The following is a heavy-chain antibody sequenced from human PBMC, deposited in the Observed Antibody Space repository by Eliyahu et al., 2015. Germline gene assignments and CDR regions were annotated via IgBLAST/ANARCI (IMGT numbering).Heavy chain of an antibody. V-gene: IGHV3-48*03. CDR1: GFXFSXFE. CDR3: ARDPAPNYYDSSGYPSWFDP. Sequence: EVQLVXSGGGLVQPGGSLRLFCAAXGFXFSXFEXNXVRQAPGKGLEWVSYISSSGSTIYYADSVKGRFTISRDNAKNSLYLQMNSLRAEDTAVYYCARDPAPNYYDSSGYPSWFDPWGQGTLVTVSS. CDR2: ISSSGSTI. D-gene: IGHD3-22*01. J-gene: IGHJ5*02.